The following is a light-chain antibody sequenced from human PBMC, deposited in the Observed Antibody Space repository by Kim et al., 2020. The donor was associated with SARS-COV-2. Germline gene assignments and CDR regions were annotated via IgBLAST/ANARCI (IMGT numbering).Light chain of an antibody. CDR2: AAS. CDR1: QGINND. J-gene: IGKJ1*01. Sequence: DIQMTQSPSSLSASVGDRVTITCRASQGINNDLAWYQQKPGKVPKVLIYAASALQSGVPSRFSGSGYGTDFTLTISSLQPEDVGTYYCQKYNGAPWTFGQGTKVDIK. CDR3: QKYNGAPWT. V-gene: IGKV1-27*01.